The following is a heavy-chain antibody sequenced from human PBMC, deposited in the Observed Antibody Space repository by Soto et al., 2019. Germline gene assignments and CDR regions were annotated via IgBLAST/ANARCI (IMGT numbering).Heavy chain of an antibody. D-gene: IGHD4-17*01. CDR1: GYTFSSYG. CDR3: TRDIYGDPGY. J-gene: IGHJ4*02. V-gene: IGHV1-18*01. Sequence: QVQLVQSGAEVKKPGASVKVSCKASGYTFSSYGISWVRQAPGQGLEWMGWISAYNGHTNYAQKPXXRVTMTTDTSTSTAYMGLRSLRSGDTAVYYCTRDIYGDPGYWGQGTLVTVSS. CDR2: ISAYNGHT.